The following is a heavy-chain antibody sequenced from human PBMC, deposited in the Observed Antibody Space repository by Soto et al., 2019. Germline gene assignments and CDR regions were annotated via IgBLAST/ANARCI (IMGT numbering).Heavy chain of an antibody. CDR2: IIPIFGTA. D-gene: IGHD3-10*02. J-gene: IGHJ6*02. V-gene: IGHV1-69*13. CDR3: ARHGLGSGSYYRSGYYYYGMDV. CDR1: GGTFSSYA. Sequence: SVKVSCKASGGTFSSYAISWVRQAPGQGLEWMGGIIPIFGTANYAQKFQGRVTITADESTSTAYMELSSLRSEDTAVYYCARHGLGSGSYYRSGYYYYGMDVWGQGTTVTVSS.